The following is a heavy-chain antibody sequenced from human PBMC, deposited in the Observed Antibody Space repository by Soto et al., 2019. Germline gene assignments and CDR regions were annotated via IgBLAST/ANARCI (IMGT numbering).Heavy chain of an antibody. J-gene: IGHJ6*02. CDR1: GFTFSSYG. CDR3: AKGPSWISGGSYYHYYYGMDV. Sequence: LRLSCAASGFTFSSYGMHWVRQAPGKGLEWVAVISYDGSNKYYADSVKGRFTISRDNSKNTLYLQMNSLRAEDTAVYYCAKGPSWISGGSYYHYYYGMDVWGQGTTVTVSS. D-gene: IGHD1-26*01. V-gene: IGHV3-30*18. CDR2: ISYDGSNK.